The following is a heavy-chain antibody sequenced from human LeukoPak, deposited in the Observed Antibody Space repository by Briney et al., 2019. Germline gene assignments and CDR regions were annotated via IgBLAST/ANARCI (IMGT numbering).Heavy chain of an antibody. CDR2: IYSGGST. J-gene: IGHJ4*02. D-gene: IGHD3-16*02. Sequence: PGGSLRLSCAASGVIVSNNYMSWVRQAPGKGLEWISVIYSGGSTYYADSVKGRFTISRDNSKNALYLQMNSLTAEDTAVYYCARGGYLWDYWGQGTLVTVSS. V-gene: IGHV3-53*01. CDR3: ARGGYLWDY. CDR1: GVIVSNNY.